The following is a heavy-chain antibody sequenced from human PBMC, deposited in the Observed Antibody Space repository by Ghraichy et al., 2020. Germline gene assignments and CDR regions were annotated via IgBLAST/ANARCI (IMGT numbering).Heavy chain of an antibody. CDR1: GFTFSSYE. D-gene: IGHD3-22*01. J-gene: IGHJ4*02. CDR2: ISSSGSTI. Sequence: GGSLRLSCAASGFTFSSYEMNWVRQAPGKGLEWVSYISSSGSTIYYADSVKGRFTISRDNAKNSLSLQLNSLRAEDTAVYYCARGPTGYYYGSSGYYCDYWGQGTLVTVSS. CDR3: ARGPTGYYYGSSGYYCDY. V-gene: IGHV3-48*03.